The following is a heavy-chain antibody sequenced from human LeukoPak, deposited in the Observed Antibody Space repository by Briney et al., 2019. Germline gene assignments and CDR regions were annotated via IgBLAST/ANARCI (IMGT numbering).Heavy chain of an antibody. D-gene: IGHD3-10*01. J-gene: IGHJ6*02. V-gene: IGHV3-48*04. CDR3: ARGADYYGSGSSLYGMDV. Sequence: PGGSLRLSCAASGFTFSSYSMSWIRQAPGKGLEWVSYISSSGSTIYYADSVKGRFTISRDNAKNSLYLQMNSLRAEDTAVYYCARGADYYGSGSSLYGMDVWGQGTTVTVSS. CDR1: GFTFSSYS. CDR2: ISSSGSTI.